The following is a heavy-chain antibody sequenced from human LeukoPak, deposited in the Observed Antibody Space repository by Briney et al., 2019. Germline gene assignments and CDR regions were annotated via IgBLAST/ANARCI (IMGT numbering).Heavy chain of an antibody. CDR3: ARDGGDYGDETDY. V-gene: IGHV3-7*01. Sequence: SGGSLRLSCAASGFTFSSYWMSWVRQAPGKGLEWVANIKQDGSEKYYVDSVKGRFTISRDNAKNSLYLQMNGLRAEDTAVYYCARDGGDYGDETDYWGQGTLVTVSS. D-gene: IGHD4-17*01. J-gene: IGHJ4*02. CDR2: IKQDGSEK. CDR1: GFTFSSYW.